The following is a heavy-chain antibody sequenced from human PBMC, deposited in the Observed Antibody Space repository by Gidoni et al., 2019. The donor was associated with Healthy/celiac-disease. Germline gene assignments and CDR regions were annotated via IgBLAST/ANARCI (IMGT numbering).Heavy chain of an antibody. D-gene: IGHD2-2*02. CDR3: AKQIKLLYTLQDAFDI. CDR2: ISGSGGST. J-gene: IGHJ3*02. V-gene: IGHV3-23*01. CDR1: GFTFSSYA. Sequence: EVQLLESGGGLVQPGGSLRLSCAASGFTFSSYAMSWVRQPPGKGLEWVSAISGSGGSTYYADSVKGRFTISRDNSKNTLYLQMNSLRAEDTAVYYCAKQIKLLYTLQDAFDIWGQGTMVTVSS.